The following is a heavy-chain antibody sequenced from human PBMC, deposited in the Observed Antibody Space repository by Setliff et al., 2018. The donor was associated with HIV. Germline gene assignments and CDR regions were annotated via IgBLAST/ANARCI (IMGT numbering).Heavy chain of an antibody. CDR1: GGTFSSYA. Sequence: GASVKVSCKASGGTFSSYAISWVRQAPGGLEWMGGIIPAFGTANYAQEFQGRVTITTDESTSTAYMELSGLRSEDTAVYFCARDGLLVAGIRFDYWGQGTLVTVSS. CDR3: ARDGLLVAGIRFDY. D-gene: IGHD6-19*01. V-gene: IGHV1-69*05. J-gene: IGHJ4*01. CDR2: IIPAFGTA.